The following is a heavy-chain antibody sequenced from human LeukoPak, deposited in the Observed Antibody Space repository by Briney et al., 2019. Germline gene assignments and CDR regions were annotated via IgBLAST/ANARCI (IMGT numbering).Heavy chain of an antibody. D-gene: IGHD6-6*01. V-gene: IGHV3-64*01. CDR3: ARTKYSSSYYFDY. CDR2: ISSNGGST. Sequence: GSLRLSYAASGFTFSSYAMHWVRQAPGKGLEYVSAISSNGGSTYYANSGKGRFTISRDNSKNTLYLQMGSLRAEDMAVYYCARTKYSSSYYFDYWGQGTLVTVSS. J-gene: IGHJ4*02. CDR1: GFTFSSYA.